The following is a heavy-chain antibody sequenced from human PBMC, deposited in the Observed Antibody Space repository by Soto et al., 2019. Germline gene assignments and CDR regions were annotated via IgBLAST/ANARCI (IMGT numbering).Heavy chain of an antibody. J-gene: IGHJ4*02. CDR3: ARVGGGGVDYYGSVSYYNAYYFDY. CDR1: GGSFSSYA. V-gene: IGHV1-69*06. D-gene: IGHD3-10*01. Sequence: SGKVSCKASGGSFSSYAISWVRQAPGQGRGWMGGIIPIFGTANYAQKFQGRVTITADRSTSTAYLELSSLRSEDTAVYYCARVGGGGVDYYGSVSYYNAYYFDYWGQGALVTVSS. CDR2: IIPIFGTA.